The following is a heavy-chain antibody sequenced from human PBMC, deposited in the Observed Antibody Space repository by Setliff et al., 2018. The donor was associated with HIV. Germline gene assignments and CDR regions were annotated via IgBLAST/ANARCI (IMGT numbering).Heavy chain of an antibody. Sequence: SGPTLVNPTQTLTLTCTFSGFSLSPRGMSVSWIRQPPGKALEWLARIDWDDAKYYSTSLKTRLTISKDTSKNQVVLTMTNMDPVDTATYYCARGSESSTYFDNLGPGTLVTVPQ. V-gene: IGHV2-70*11. J-gene: IGHJ4*02. CDR3: ARGSESSTYFDN. CDR1: GFSLSPRGMS. CDR2: IDWDDAK. D-gene: IGHD3-10*01.